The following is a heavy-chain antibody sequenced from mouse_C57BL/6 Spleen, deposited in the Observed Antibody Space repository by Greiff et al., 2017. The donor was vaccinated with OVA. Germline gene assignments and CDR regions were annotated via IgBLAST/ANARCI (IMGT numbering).Heavy chain of an antibody. CDR3: ARGYYAMDY. J-gene: IGHJ4*01. CDR2: ISSGSSTI. Sequence: EVKLMESGGGLVKPGRSLKLSCAASGFTFSDYGMHWVRQAPEKGLEWVAYISSGSSTIYYADTVKGRFTISRDNAKNTLFLQMTSLWSEDTAMYYCARGYYAMDYWGQGTSVTVSS. CDR1: GFTFSDYG. V-gene: IGHV5-17*01.